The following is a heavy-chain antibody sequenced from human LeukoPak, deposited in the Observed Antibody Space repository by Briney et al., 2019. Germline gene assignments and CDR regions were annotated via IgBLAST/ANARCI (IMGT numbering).Heavy chain of an antibody. Sequence: PSGTLSLTCAVSGGSISSSNWWSWVRQPPGKGLEWIGEIYHSGSTNYNPSLKSRVTISVDTSKNQISLKLSSVTAADTAVYYCARETSLKDWFDPWGQGTLVTVSS. V-gene: IGHV4-4*02. J-gene: IGHJ5*02. CDR3: ARETSLKDWFDP. CDR2: IYHSGST. CDR1: GGSISSSNW.